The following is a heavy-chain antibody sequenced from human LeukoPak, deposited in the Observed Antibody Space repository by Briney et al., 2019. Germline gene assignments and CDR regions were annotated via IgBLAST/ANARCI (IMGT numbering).Heavy chain of an antibody. CDR3: ARDLFSTAGAYDY. CDR1: GFTFGDYS. Sequence: PGGSLRLSCEVSGFTFGDYSMNWVRRAPGKGLEWVANIKQDGSEKYYVDSVEGRFTISRDSAKNSLYLQMNSLRADDTAVYYCARDLFSTAGAYDYWGQGTLVTVSS. D-gene: IGHD1-26*01. V-gene: IGHV3-7*01. CDR2: IKQDGSEK. J-gene: IGHJ4*02.